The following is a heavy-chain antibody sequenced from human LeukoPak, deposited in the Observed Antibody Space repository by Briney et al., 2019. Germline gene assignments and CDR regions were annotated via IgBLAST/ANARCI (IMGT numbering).Heavy chain of an antibody. CDR3: ARETSSWYRTEGRFDP. CDR2: IWLDGSGK. CDR1: GFNFSTYG. J-gene: IGHJ5*02. D-gene: IGHD6-13*01. Sequence: PGGSLRLSCAASGFNFSTYGMHWVRQAPGKGLEWVAVIWLDGSGKYYADSVKGRFTISRDNSKSTLYLLMNSLRAADSAEYYCARETSSWYRTEGRFDPWGQGTLVTVSS. V-gene: IGHV3-33*08.